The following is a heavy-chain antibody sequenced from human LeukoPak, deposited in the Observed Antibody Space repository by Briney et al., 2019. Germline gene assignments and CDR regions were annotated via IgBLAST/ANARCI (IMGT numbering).Heavy chain of an antibody. V-gene: IGHV4-34*01. CDR3: ARGVKRLTMFDY. D-gene: IGHD3-10*01. CDR1: GFTVSSNY. CDR2: INHSGST. J-gene: IGHJ4*02. Sequence: GSLRLSCAASGFTVSSNYMSWVRQPPGKGLEWIGEINHSGSTNYNPSLKSRVTISVDTSKNQFSLKLSSVTAADTAVYYCARGVKRLTMFDYWGQGTLVTVSS.